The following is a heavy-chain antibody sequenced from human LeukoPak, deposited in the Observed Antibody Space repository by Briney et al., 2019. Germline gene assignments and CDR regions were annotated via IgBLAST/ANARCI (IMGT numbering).Heavy chain of an antibody. CDR2: IFYSGST. CDR3: ARSYGSGSYYTSGWFDP. V-gene: IGHV4-39*07. CDR1: GGSISTSSYY. Sequence: SETLSLTCTVSGGSISTSSYYWGWVRQPPGKGLEWIGNIFYSGSTYYSPSLKSRVTISLDTSRNQFSLKLNSVTAADTAVYYCARSYGSGSYYTSGWFDPWGQGTLVTVSS. J-gene: IGHJ5*02. D-gene: IGHD3-10*01.